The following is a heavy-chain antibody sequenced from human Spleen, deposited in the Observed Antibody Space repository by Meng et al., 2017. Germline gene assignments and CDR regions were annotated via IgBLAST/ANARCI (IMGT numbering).Heavy chain of an antibody. V-gene: IGHV3-23*01. Sequence: ESLKISCAASGFIFSSCSMNWVRLAPGKGLEWVSGISGSGGSTYYAGSVKGRFTISRDNSKKTLYLQMYSLRAEDTAVYYCAKDPGFCSSTSCSFDYWGQGTLVTVSS. CDR2: ISGSGGST. D-gene: IGHD2-2*01. J-gene: IGHJ4*02. CDR3: AKDPGFCSSTSCSFDY. CDR1: GFIFSSCS.